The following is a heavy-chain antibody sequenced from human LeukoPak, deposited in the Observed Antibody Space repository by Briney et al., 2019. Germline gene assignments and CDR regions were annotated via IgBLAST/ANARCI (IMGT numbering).Heavy chain of an antibody. D-gene: IGHD3-9*01. J-gene: IGHJ3*02. Sequence: GGSLRLSCAASGFNFSIYSMNWVRQAPGKGLEWVSYISSSGSTIYYADSVKGRFTISRDNAKNSLYLQMNSLRAEDTAVYYCARVSPSPNYDILTGYYVSSPDAFDIWGQGTMVTVSS. V-gene: IGHV3-48*04. CDR1: GFNFSIYS. CDR2: ISSSGSTI. CDR3: ARVSPSPNYDILTGYYVSSPDAFDI.